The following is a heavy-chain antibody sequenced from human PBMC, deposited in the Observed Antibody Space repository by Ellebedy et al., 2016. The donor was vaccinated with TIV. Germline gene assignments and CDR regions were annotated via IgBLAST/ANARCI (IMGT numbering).Heavy chain of an antibody. J-gene: IGHJ4*02. Sequence: GESLKISCAASGFTFSSYSMNWVRQAPGKGLEWVSSINSSSSYIYYADSVTGRFTISRDNAKNSLYLQMNSLRAEDTAVYYCARESIMITFGGVPFDYWGQGTLVTVSS. CDR2: INSSSSYI. CDR1: GFTFSSYS. CDR3: ARESIMITFGGVPFDY. V-gene: IGHV3-21*01. D-gene: IGHD3-16*01.